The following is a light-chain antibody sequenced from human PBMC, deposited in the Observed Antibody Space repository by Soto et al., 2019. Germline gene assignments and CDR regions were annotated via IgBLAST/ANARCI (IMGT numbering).Light chain of an antibody. J-gene: IGKJ1*01. CDR2: GAS. CDR1: QSVSGDY. CDR3: QQYGSSPLT. V-gene: IGKV3-20*01. Sequence: EIVLTQSPGTLSLSPGERATLSCRASQSVSGDYLVWYQQKPGQAPRLLIYGASYRATGIPDRFSGSGSGTDFTLTISRLEPEDFAVYYCQQYGSSPLTFGQGTKVDIK.